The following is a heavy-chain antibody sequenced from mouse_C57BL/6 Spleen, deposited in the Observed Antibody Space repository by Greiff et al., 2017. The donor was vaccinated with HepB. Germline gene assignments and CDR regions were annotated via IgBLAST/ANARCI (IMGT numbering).Heavy chain of an antibody. Sequence: VQRVESGAELARPGASVKLSCKASGYTFTSYGISWVKQRTGQGLAWIGEIYPRSGNTYYNEKFKGKATLTADKSSSTAYMELRSLTSEDSAVYFCARWNHDYDGAYWGQGTLVTVSA. J-gene: IGHJ3*01. D-gene: IGHD2-4*01. CDR3: ARWNHDYDGAY. CDR1: GYTFTSYG. CDR2: IYPRSGNT. V-gene: IGHV1-81*01.